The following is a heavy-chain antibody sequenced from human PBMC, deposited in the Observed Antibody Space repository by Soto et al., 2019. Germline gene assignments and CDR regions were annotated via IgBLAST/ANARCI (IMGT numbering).Heavy chain of an antibody. CDR3: AHSYNYDFWSGYYSPHKSGFGAGMDV. CDR1: GFSLSTSGVG. J-gene: IGHJ6*02. V-gene: IGHV2-5*01. D-gene: IGHD3-3*01. Sequence: SGPTLVNPTQTLTLTCTFSGFSLSTSGVGVGWIRQPPGKALEWLALIYWNDDKRYSPSLKSRLTITKDTSKNQVVLTMTNMDPVDTATYYCAHSYNYDFWSGYYSPHKSGFGAGMDVWGQGTTVTVSS. CDR2: IYWNDDK.